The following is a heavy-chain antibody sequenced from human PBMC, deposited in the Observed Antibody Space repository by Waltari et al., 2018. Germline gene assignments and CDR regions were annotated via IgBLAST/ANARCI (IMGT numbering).Heavy chain of an antibody. CDR3: ARGSSSWYPKYFQH. D-gene: IGHD6-13*01. CDR1: GGSFSGYY. CDR2: INHSGST. J-gene: IGHJ1*01. Sequence: QVQLQQWGAGLLKPSETLSLTCAVYGGSFSGYYWSWIPQPPGKGLEWIGEINHSGSTNYNPSLKSRVTISVDTSKNQFSLKLSSVTAADTAVYYCARGSSSWYPKYFQHWGQGTLVTVSS. V-gene: IGHV4-34*01.